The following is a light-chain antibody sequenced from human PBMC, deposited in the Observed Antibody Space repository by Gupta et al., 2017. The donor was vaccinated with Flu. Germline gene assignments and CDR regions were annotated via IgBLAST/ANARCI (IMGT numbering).Light chain of an antibody. CDR1: QRFRSNI. CDR2: DED. J-gene: IGKJ2*02. CDR3: QQDVCSPPWT. Sequence: PLFLSPEDSDTLSCRARQRFRSNILVWWEQKQRRSPRHLICDEDNRSAGTLDRFCSGGSGREVTLTSIRREHEDFAGYYCQQDVCSPPWTFGQGTKLEI. V-gene: IGKV3D-20*01.